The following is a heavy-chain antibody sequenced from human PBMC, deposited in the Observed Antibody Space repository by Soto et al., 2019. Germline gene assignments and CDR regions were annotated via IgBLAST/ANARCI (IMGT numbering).Heavy chain of an antibody. CDR1: GFTFRTFG. CDR2: IWYDGSKA. CDR3: TRNDVAKFDL. Sequence: GGSLRLSCAASGFTFRTFGMHWVRQAPGKGLEWVAVIWYDGSKAFYTDSVRGRFTISRDNSNNTVFLQMNSLRAEDTAVYYCTRNDVAKFDLWGQGALVTVSS. J-gene: IGHJ5*02. V-gene: IGHV3-33*01. D-gene: IGHD3-10*02.